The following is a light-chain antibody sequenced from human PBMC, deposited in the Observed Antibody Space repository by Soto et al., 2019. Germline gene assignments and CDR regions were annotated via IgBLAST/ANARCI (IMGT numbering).Light chain of an antibody. V-gene: IGKV3-11*01. CDR2: DTF. CDR1: QIVTSS. Sequence: EIVLTQSPATLSLSPGTGATLSWRASQIVTSSLAWYQQRPGRAPRLLIYDTFTRATGIPARFSAKGAGTDFTLTISSLEPEDSAVYFCQLRSDWPPTYTFGQGTKVDIK. CDR3: QLRSDWPPTYT. J-gene: IGKJ2*01.